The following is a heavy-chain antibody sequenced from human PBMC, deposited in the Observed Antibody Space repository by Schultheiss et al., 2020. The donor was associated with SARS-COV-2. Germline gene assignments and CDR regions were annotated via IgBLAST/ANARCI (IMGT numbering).Heavy chain of an antibody. CDR3: ARDALAYCGGDCYSGGNWFDP. J-gene: IGHJ5*02. D-gene: IGHD2-21*02. Sequence: SVKVSCKASGFTFTSSAMQWVRQARGQRLEWMGWIVVGSGNTNYAEHFQERVTITRDMSTSTAYMEVNSLRPDDTAVYYCARDALAYCGGDCYSGGNWFDPWGQGTLVTVSS. CDR1: GFTFTSSA. CDR2: IVVGSGNT. V-gene: IGHV1-58*02.